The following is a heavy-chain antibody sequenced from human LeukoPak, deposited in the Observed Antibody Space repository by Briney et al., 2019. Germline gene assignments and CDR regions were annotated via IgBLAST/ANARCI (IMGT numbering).Heavy chain of an antibody. Sequence: GGSLRLSCAASGFTVSNIYMSWVRKAPGKGLEWVSIISGGGATYYADSVKGRFIISRDNSKNTLSLQMNSLRVEDTAVYYCASRDKGYYFGMDVWGQGTTVTVSS. CDR1: GFTVSNIY. CDR3: ASRDKGYYFGMDV. D-gene: IGHD5-24*01. CDR2: ISGGGAT. J-gene: IGHJ6*02. V-gene: IGHV3-66*01.